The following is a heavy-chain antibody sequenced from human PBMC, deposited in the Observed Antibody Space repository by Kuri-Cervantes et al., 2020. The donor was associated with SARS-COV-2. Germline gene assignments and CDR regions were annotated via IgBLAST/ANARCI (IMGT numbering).Heavy chain of an antibody. V-gene: IGHV3-30-3*01. J-gene: IGHJ4*02. Sequence: LSLTCAASGFTFSSYAMHWVRQAPGKGLEWVAVISYDGSNKYYADSVKGRFTISRDDSKNTLYLQMNSLKIEDTALYYCTTDLRGVGGSSYGWSYWGQGTLVTVSS. CDR2: ISYDGSNK. CDR1: GFTFSSYA. D-gene: IGHD5-18*01. CDR3: TTDLRGVGGSSYGWSY.